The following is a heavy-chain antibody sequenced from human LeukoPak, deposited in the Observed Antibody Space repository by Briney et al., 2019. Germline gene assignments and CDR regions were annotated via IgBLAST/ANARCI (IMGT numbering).Heavy chain of an antibody. CDR2: ISISGSTI. CDR3: ASSDDFWSGYYLFDP. CDR1: GFTFSDYY. D-gene: IGHD3-3*01. Sequence: PGGSLRLSCAASGFTFSDYYMSWLRQAPGKGLEGVSYISISGSTIYYADSVKGRVTISRDNSKNTLYLQMNSLRAEDTAVYYCASSDDFWSGYYLFDPWGQGTLVTVSS. J-gene: IGHJ5*02. V-gene: IGHV3-11*04.